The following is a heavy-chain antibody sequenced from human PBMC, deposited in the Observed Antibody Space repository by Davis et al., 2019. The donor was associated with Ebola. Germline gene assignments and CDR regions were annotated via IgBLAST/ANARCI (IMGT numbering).Heavy chain of an antibody. J-gene: IGHJ4*02. CDR1: GFTFSTYG. Sequence: PGGSLRLSCAASGFTFSTYGMHWVRQAPGKGLEWVSTISGSGDSTYYADSVKGRFTISRDKSKNTLYLQMNSLRAEDTAVYYCATTRAGYSYASGGSFDYWGQGTLVTVSS. CDR2: ISGSGDST. CDR3: ATTRAGYSYASGGSFDY. V-gene: IGHV3-23*01. D-gene: IGHD5-18*01.